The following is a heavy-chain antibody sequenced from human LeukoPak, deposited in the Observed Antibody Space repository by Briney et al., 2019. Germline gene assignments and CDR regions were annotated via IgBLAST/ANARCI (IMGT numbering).Heavy chain of an antibody. Sequence: PGGSLRLSCAASGFTVSSKYMSWVREGPGKGVGWVSVLYTGGSAYYSDSVKGRFTISRDSSKNTLYLQMNSLRVEDTAVYYCARNGGYYDSSGYYVDFWGQGVLVTVSS. CDR2: LYTGGSA. D-gene: IGHD3-22*01. V-gene: IGHV3-53*01. CDR1: GFTVSSKY. J-gene: IGHJ4*02. CDR3: ARNGGYYDSSGYYVDF.